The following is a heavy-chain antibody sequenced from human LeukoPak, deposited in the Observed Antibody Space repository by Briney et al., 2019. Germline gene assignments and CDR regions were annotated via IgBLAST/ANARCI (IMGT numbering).Heavy chain of an antibody. Sequence: GGSLRLSCAASGFTFSSSAMSWVRQAPGKGLEWVSAISNNGGYTYYADSVQGRFTISRDNSKSTLCLQMNSLRAEDAAVYYCARDTYLTTVIYYYGMDVWGQGTTVTVSS. J-gene: IGHJ6*02. CDR3: ARDTYLTTVIYYYGMDV. CDR2: ISNNGGYT. CDR1: GFTFSSSA. V-gene: IGHV3-23*01. D-gene: IGHD4-4*01.